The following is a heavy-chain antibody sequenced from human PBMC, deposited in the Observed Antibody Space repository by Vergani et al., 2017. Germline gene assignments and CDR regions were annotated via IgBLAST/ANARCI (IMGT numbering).Heavy chain of an antibody. V-gene: IGHV3-74*01. J-gene: IGHJ3*01. CDR1: GFTFSSDW. Sequence: EVQLVESGGGLVPPGRSLRLSCAASGFTFSSDWMHWVRQAPGKGLVWVSRINSDGSSTNYADSVKGRFTIARDNTKNTLYLQMNSLGADDAAVYYCVRGLYSSGRDMWGQGTRVTVSS. CDR2: INSDGSST. D-gene: IGHD3-22*01. CDR3: VRGLYSSGRDM.